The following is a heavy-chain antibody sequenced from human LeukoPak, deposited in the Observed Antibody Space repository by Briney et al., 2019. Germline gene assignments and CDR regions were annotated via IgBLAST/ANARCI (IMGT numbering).Heavy chain of an antibody. V-gene: IGHV4-34*01. D-gene: IGHD3-22*01. CDR3: ASTPYYYDSSGYRAFDI. J-gene: IGHJ3*02. Sequence: IGXXNHSGSTNYNPSLKSRVTISVDTSKNQFSLKLSSVTAADTAVYYCASTPYYYDSSGYRAFDIWGQGTMVTVSS. CDR2: XNHSGST.